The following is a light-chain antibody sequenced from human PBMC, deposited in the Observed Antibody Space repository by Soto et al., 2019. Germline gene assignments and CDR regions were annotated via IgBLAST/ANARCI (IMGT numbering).Light chain of an antibody. Sequence: IVMTPSPGTVSVFPGETVTLSCTASQIVSGYLDWFHQKPGQAPRLLIYGASSRATGIADRFSGSGSGTDFTLTISILEPEDIAVYYCQQYCSSLTFGEGTKVDI. V-gene: IGKV3-20*01. CDR1: QIVSGY. J-gene: IGKJ4*01. CDR2: GAS. CDR3: QQYCSSLT.